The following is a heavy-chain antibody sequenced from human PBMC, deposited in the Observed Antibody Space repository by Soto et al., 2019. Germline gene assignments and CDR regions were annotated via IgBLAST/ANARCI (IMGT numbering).Heavy chain of an antibody. J-gene: IGHJ4*02. CDR3: AHRTRGNAYYLDQ. CDR2: IFWDADT. Sequence: QITLKESGPTLVKPTQTLTLTCSFSGFSLSTRGVGVGWIRQPPGKALEWLALIFWDADTCYSPSLRSRLTITEDTSKNQVGLTKTNMDPADTATYYCAHRTRGNAYYLDQWCQGTLVTVSS. V-gene: IGHV2-5*02. D-gene: IGHD5-12*01. CDR1: GFSLSTRGVG.